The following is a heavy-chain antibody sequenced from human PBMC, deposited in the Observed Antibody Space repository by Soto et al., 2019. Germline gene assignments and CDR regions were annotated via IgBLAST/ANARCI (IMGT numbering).Heavy chain of an antibody. Sequence: SDIKLVNHAQTHTLTCYFSGFSLRTRGVGVGWIRQPPGKALEWLAHIYWSGDEHYRPSLKTRLSITKDTSKNRVVLTMTNMDPVDTATFYCARGLADRPVFALDSWGQGTMVTVSS. V-gene: IGHV2-5*01. D-gene: IGHD6-6*01. CDR1: GFSLRTRGVG. CDR2: IYWSGDE. CDR3: ARGLADRPVFALDS. J-gene: IGHJ3*02.